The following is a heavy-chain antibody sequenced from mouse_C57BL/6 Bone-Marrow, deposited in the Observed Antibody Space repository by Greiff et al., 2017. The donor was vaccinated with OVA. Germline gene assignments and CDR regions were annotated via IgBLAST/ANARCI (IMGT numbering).Heavy chain of an antibody. CDR1: GYTFTDYE. CDR3: TRSGWLLRYFDY. J-gene: IGHJ2*01. Sequence: VQLQQSGPELVKPGASVKLSCKASGYTFTDYEMHWVKQTPVHGLEWIGAIDPETGGTAYNQKFKGKAILTADKSSSTAYMELRSLTSEDSAVYYCTRSGWLLRYFDYWGQGTTLTVSS. V-gene: IGHV1-15*01. CDR2: IDPETGGT. D-gene: IGHD2-3*01.